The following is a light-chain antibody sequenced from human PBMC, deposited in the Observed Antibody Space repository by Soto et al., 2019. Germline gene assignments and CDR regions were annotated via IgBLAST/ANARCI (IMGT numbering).Light chain of an antibody. CDR3: QQYGSLPQT. CDR2: GAS. J-gene: IGKJ2*01. V-gene: IGKV3-20*01. CDR1: QRVASSY. Sequence: IVLTQSPGILSLSPGERATLSCRASQRVASSYLAWYQQRPGQAPSLLIFGASTKPAGIPDRFSGGGSGTDFTLTISRLEPEDFAVYYCQQYGSLPQTFGQGTNLEIK.